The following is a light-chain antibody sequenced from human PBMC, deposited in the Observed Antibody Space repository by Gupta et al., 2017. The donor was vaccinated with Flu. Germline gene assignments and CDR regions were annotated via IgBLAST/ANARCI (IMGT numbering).Light chain of an antibody. Sequence: VRLTCTLSSGHSSFAIAWHQQQPEKGPRYLMKLNSDGSHTKGDGIPDRFSGSSSGAERYLTISSLQSEDEADYYCQTWGTGIWVFGGGTKLTVL. V-gene: IGLV4-69*01. J-gene: IGLJ3*02. CDR2: LNSDGSH. CDR1: SGHSSFA. CDR3: QTWGTGIWV.